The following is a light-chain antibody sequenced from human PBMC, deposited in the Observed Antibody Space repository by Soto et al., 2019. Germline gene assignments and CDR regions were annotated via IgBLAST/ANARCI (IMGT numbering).Light chain of an antibody. J-gene: IGLJ2*01. V-gene: IGLV2-11*01. CDR1: SSDVGRFNY. CDR3: FSYAAIYVV. Sequence: QSVLTQPRSVSGSPGQSVTISCTGTSSDVGRFNYVSWYQRHPGKAPKLIIYDVTERASGVPDRFSGSKSGNTASLTISGLQAEDEATYYCFSYAAIYVVFGGGTKLTVL. CDR2: DVT.